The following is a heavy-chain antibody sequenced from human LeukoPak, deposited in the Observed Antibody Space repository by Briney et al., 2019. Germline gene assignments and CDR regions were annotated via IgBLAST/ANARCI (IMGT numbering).Heavy chain of an antibody. V-gene: IGHV3-30*02. J-gene: IGHJ4*02. Sequence: GGSLRLSCAASGFTFSSHGIHWVRQAPGKGLEWVAFIQNDGSNKYYADSVKGRFTISRDNSKNTLYLQMNSLRAEDTAVYHCAKDEIQGVVGAGPGYWGQGTLVTVSS. CDR2: IQNDGSNK. CDR3: AKDEIQGVVGAGPGY. CDR1: GFTFSSHG. D-gene: IGHD1-26*01.